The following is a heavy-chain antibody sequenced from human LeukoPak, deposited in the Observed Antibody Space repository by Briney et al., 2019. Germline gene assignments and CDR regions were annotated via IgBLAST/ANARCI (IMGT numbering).Heavy chain of an antibody. CDR3: AGDYCSGGSCYESGFDY. D-gene: IGHD2-15*01. Sequence: GGSLRLSCAASGFTFSSYSMNWVRQAPGKGLEWVSYISSSSSTIYYADSVKGRFTISRDNSKNTLYLQMNSLGAEDTAVYYCAGDYCSGGSCYESGFDYWGQGTLVTVSS. V-gene: IGHV3-48*01. CDR2: ISSSSSTI. J-gene: IGHJ4*02. CDR1: GFTFSSYS.